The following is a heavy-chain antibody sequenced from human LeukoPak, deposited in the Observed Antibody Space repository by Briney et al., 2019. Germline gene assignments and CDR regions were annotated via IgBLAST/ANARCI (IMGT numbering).Heavy chain of an antibody. CDR3: ARGPSKEYYYYGSGSYFY. D-gene: IGHD3-10*01. CDR1: GGSFSGYY. J-gene: IGHJ4*02. Sequence: PSETLSLTCAVYGGSFSGYYWSWIRQPPGKRLEWIGEINHSGSTNYNPSLKSRVTISVDTSKNQFSLKLSSVTAADTAVYYCARGPSKEYYYYGSGSYFYWGQGTLVTVSS. CDR2: INHSGST. V-gene: IGHV4-34*01.